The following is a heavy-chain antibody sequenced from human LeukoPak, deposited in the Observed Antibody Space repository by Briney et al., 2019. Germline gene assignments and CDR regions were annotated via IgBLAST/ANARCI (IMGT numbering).Heavy chain of an antibody. D-gene: IGHD1-1*01. CDR1: GGSIRSYY. Sequence: SETLSLTCTVSGGSIRSYYWSWIRQPAGKGLQWIGRIYTSGSTNYNPSLKSRVTMSVDTSKNQFSLKLSSVTAADTAVYYCARDPGTATYGMDVWGQGTTVTVSS. CDR2: IYTSGST. V-gene: IGHV4-4*07. J-gene: IGHJ6*02. CDR3: ARDPGTATYGMDV.